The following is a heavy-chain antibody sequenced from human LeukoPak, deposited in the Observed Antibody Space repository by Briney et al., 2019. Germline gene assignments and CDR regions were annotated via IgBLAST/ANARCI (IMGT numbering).Heavy chain of an antibody. V-gene: IGHV3-30*03. D-gene: IGHD1-26*01. J-gene: IGHJ4*02. CDR2: ISYDGSNK. Sequence: HPGGSLRLSCAASGFTFSSYGMHWVRQAPGKGLEWVAVISYDGSNKYYADSVKGRFTISRDNSKNTLYLQMNSLRAEDTAVYYCAGDSLMGATLYYFDYWGQGTLVTVSS. CDR1: GFTFSSYG. CDR3: AGDSLMGATLYYFDY.